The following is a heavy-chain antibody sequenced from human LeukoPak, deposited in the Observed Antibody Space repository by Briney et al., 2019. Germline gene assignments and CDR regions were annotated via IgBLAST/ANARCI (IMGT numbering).Heavy chain of an antibody. J-gene: IGHJ6*03. D-gene: IGHD2-15*01. V-gene: IGHV5-51*01. CDR2: IYPGDSDT. Sequence: GESLKISCKGSGYSFTSYWIGWVRQMPGKGLEWMGIIYPGDSDTRYSPSFQGQVTISADKSISTAYLQWSSLKASDTAMYYCARHYSPLIYCSGGSCYPAKPYYYYMDVWGKGTTVTISS. CDR1: GYSFTSYW. CDR3: ARHYSPLIYCSGGSCYPAKPYYYYMDV.